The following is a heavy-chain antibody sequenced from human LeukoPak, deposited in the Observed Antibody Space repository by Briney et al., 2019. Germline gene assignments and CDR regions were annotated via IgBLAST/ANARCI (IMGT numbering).Heavy chain of an antibody. J-gene: IGHJ3*02. V-gene: IGHV1-18*01. CDR3: ARDTRITMIVVAKDAFDI. CDR2: ISAYNSNT. CDR1: GYTFTSYG. Sequence: ASVKVSCKASGYTFTSYGISWVRQAPGQGLEWMGWISAYNSNTNYAQKLQGRVTMTTDTSTSTAYMELRSLRSDDTAVYYCARDTRITMIVVAKDAFDIWGQGTMVTVSS. D-gene: IGHD3-22*01.